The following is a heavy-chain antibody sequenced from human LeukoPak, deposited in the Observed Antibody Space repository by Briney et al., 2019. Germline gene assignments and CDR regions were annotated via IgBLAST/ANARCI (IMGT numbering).Heavy chain of an antibody. V-gene: IGHV3-53*01. CDR2: IYSGGST. D-gene: IGHD1-26*01. CDR3: ARDSLRSHGMDV. Sequence: GGSLRLSCAASGFTVSSSYMSWVRQAPGKGLEWVSVIYSGGSTYYAASVKGRFTSSRDNSKNTLYLQMNSLRAEDTAVYYCARDSLRSHGMDVWGKGTTVTVSS. CDR1: GFTVSSSY. J-gene: IGHJ6*04.